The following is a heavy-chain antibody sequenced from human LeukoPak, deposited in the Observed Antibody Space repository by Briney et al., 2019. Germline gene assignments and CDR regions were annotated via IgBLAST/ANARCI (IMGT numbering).Heavy chain of an antibody. V-gene: IGHV3-21*01. CDR1: GFTFSSYS. CDR2: ISSTSRYI. J-gene: IGHJ4*02. CDR3: SRVGYGDYVKDD. Sequence: GGSLTLSCAASGFTFSSYSMNWVRQARGKGLEWVCSISSTSRYIYYVDTVKGKITISRDNAKNTLYVQMNSLRAEDTAVYYCSRVGYGDYVKDDWGQGTLVTVSS. D-gene: IGHD4-17*01.